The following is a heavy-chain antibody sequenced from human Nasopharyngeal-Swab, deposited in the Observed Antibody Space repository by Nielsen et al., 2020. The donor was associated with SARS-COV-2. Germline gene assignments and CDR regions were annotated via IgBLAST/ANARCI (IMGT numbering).Heavy chain of an antibody. D-gene: IGHD4-23*01. CDR1: GFIFSNYG. CDR2: IWYDGSNK. CDR3: EAALSGDYGGY. V-gene: IGHV3-33*08. J-gene: IGHJ4*02. Sequence: GESLKISCAASGFIFSNYGMHWVRQAPGKGLEWVAVIWYDGSNKYYAGSVKGRFTISRDNSKNTLYLQMNSLRADDTAVSYCEAALSGDYGGYWGQGTLVTVSS.